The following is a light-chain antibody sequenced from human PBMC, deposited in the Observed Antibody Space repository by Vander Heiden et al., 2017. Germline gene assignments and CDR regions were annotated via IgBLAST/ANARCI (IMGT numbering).Light chain of an antibody. V-gene: IGLV3-21*02. Sequence: SYVLTQPPSVAVAPGQTASITCRGNNIGSKSVHWYQQQSGRATVLVVYDDSNRPSGIPERFSGSNSGSTATLTISRVADGGEADYYCQVWDSSSNHVVFGGGTELTVL. J-gene: IGLJ2*01. CDR1: NIGSKS. CDR2: DDS. CDR3: QVWDSSSNHVV.